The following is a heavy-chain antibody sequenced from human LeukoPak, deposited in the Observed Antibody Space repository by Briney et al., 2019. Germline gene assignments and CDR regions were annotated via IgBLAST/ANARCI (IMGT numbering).Heavy chain of an antibody. D-gene: IGHD3-10*01. Sequence: PSETLSLTCAVYGGSFSGYYWSWIRQPPGKGLEWIGEINHSGSTNYNPSLKSRVTISVDTSKNQFSLKLSSVTAADTAVYYCANRRYYYGSGSYLRNWGQGTLVTVSS. CDR2: INHSGST. V-gene: IGHV4-34*01. CDR3: ANRRYYYGSGSYLRN. CDR1: GGSFSGYY. J-gene: IGHJ4*02.